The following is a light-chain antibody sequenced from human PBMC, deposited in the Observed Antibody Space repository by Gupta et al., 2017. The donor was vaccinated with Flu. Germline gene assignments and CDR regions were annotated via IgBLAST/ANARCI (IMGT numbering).Light chain of an antibody. Sequence: GTLSLSPGESATLSCRASQSVSSSYSAWYQQKPGQAPRLLIYGASSRATGIPDRFSGSGSGTDFTLTISRLEPEDFAVYYCQQYCSSPWTFGQGTKVEIK. CDR2: GAS. J-gene: IGKJ1*01. CDR1: QSVSSSY. CDR3: QQYCSSPWT. V-gene: IGKV3-20*01.